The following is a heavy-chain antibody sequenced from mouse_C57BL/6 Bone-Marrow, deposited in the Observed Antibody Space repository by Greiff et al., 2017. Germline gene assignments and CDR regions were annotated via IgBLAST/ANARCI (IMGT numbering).Heavy chain of an antibody. CDR3: AREWVTGTSDY. V-gene: IGHV5-4*01. D-gene: IGHD4-1*01. Sequence: EVKLVESGGGLVKPGGSLKLSCAASGFTFSSYAMSWVRQTPETRLEWVATFSDAGSYTYYPDNVKGRFTISRDNAKNHLYLQMSHLKSEDTAMYYCAREWVTGTSDYWGQGTTLTVSS. CDR1: GFTFSSYA. J-gene: IGHJ2*01. CDR2: FSDAGSYT.